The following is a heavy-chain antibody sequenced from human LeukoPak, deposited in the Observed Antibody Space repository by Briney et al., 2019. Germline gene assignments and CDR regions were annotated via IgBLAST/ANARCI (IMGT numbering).Heavy chain of an antibody. V-gene: IGHV1-69*06. CDR1: GYTLTELS. D-gene: IGHD5-24*01. Sequence: SVKVSCKVSGYTLTELSMHWVRQAPGQGLEWMGGIIPIFGTANYAQKFQGRVTITADKSTSTAYMELSSLRSEDTAVYYCARGGDGYNYETHFDYWGQGTLVTVSS. CDR2: IIPIFGTA. CDR3: ARGGDGYNYETHFDY. J-gene: IGHJ4*02.